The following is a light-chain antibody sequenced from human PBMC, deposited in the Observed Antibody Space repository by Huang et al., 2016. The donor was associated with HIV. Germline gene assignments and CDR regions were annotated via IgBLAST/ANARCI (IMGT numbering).Light chain of an antibody. CDR2: ATA. J-gene: IGKJ1*01. V-gene: IGKV1-27*01. CDR1: QDIGTY. CDR3: QKYNCVPRT. Sequence: DIQMTQSPSSLSASVGDRVTLYCRASQDIGTYLSWYQHKPGKAPNLLIYATATCQSGVTSRFSGSGSGTNFTLRIGSLRPEDVATYYCQKYNCVPRTFGHGTKVQI.